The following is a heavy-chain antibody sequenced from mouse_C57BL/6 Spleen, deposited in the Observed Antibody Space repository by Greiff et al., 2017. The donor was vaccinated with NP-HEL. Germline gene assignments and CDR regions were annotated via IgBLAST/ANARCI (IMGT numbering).Heavy chain of an antibody. CDR2: IVPNSGGT. V-gene: IGHV1-72*01. J-gene: IGHJ3*01. CDR1: GYTFTSYW. D-gene: IGHD1-1*01. CDR3: AREGLLRSFAY. Sequence: QVQLQQPGAELVKPGASVKLSCKASGYTFTSYWMHWVKQRPGRGLEWIGRIVPNSGGTKYNEKFKSKATLTVDKPSSTAYMQLSSLTSEDSAVYYCAREGLLRSFAYWGQGTLVTVSA.